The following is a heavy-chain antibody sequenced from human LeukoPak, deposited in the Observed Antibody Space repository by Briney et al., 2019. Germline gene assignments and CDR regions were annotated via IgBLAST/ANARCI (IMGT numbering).Heavy chain of an antibody. J-gene: IGHJ5*02. D-gene: IGHD3-22*01. CDR3: AKSYDSSGYYPYNWFDP. CDR2: ISYDGSNK. V-gene: IGHV3-30-3*02. CDR1: GFTFSSYA. Sequence: GGSLRLSCAASGFTFSSYAMHWVRQAPGKGLEWVAVISYDGSNKYYADSVKGRFTISRDNSKNTLYLQMNSLRAEDTAVYYCAKSYDSSGYYPYNWFDPWGQGTLVTVSS.